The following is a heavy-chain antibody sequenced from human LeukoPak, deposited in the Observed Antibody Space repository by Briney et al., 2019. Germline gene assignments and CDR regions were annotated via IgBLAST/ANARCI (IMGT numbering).Heavy chain of an antibody. J-gene: IGHJ4*02. Sequence: GGSLRLSCAASRFTFSKYWMLWVRQAPGKGLESVSQINTDGTVTTYADSVKGRFTVSRNNADNTMFLQMNSVRDEDTAVYYCATKQWLAPPPDSWGQGTPVTVSS. CDR3: ATKQWLAPPPDS. CDR2: INTDGTVT. V-gene: IGHV3-74*01. CDR1: RFTFSKYW. D-gene: IGHD6-19*01.